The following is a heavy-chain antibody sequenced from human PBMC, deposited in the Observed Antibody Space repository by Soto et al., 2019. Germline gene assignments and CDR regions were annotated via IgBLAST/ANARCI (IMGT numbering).Heavy chain of an antibody. Sequence: GGSLRLSCAASGFTFSSYAMHWVRQAPGKGLEYVSAISSNGGSTYYANSVKGRFTISRDNSKNTLYLQMGSLRAEDMAVYYCARDAGYSSSWYCFDPWGQGTLVTVSS. D-gene: IGHD6-13*01. CDR1: GFTFSSYA. CDR2: ISSNGGST. J-gene: IGHJ5*02. V-gene: IGHV3-64*01. CDR3: ARDAGYSSSWYCFDP.